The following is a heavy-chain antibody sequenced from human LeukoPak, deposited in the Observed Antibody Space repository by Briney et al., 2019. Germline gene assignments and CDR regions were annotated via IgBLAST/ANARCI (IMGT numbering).Heavy chain of an antibody. CDR1: GYTFTSYY. CDR3: ARGDYGDYFDY. D-gene: IGHD4-17*01. CDR2: INPSGGST. Sequence: ASVKVSCKASGYTFTSYYMHWVRQAPGQGLEWMGIINPSGGSTSYAQKFQGKVAMTRDTSTSTVYMELSSLRSEDTAVYYCARGDYGDYFDYWGQGTLVTVSS. V-gene: IGHV1-46*01. J-gene: IGHJ4*02.